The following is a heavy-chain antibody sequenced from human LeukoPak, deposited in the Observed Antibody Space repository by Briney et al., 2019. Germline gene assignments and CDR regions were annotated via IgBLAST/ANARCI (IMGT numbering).Heavy chain of an antibody. D-gene: IGHD3-22*01. Sequence: PGGSLRLSCAASGFAFSDYYMSWIRQAPGKGLEWVSYIGSSGSTIYYADSVKGRFTISRNNAKNSLYLQMNSLRAEDTAVYYCAGSTNYYGSSGYFTWGQGTLVTVSS. CDR2: IGSSGSTI. J-gene: IGHJ5*02. CDR3: AGSTNYYGSSGYFT. V-gene: IGHV3-11*01. CDR1: GFAFSDYY.